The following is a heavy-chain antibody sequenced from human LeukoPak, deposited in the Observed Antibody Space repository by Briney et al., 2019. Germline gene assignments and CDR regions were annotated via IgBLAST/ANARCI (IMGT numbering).Heavy chain of an antibody. CDR2: ISGSGSGT. J-gene: IGHJ6*03. CDR1: GFTFSSSA. Sequence: GRSLRLSCAASGFTFSSSAITWVRQAPGKGLEWVSGISGSGSGTYYADFVKGRFTISRDNSKNTMYLEMNSLRAEDTAVYYCAKMNGYMDVWGKGTTVTVSS. V-gene: IGHV3-23*01. CDR3: AKMNGYMDV. D-gene: IGHD1-1*01.